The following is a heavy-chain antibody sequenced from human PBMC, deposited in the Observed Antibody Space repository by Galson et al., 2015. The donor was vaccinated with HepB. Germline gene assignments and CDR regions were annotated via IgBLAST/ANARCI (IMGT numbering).Heavy chain of an antibody. CDR2: ISSSSSTI. CDR1: GFTFSGHA. J-gene: IGHJ2*01. D-gene: IGHD1-26*01. CDR3: ARDKYGRELLSPRYFDL. Sequence: SLRLSCAASGFTFSGHAMNWVRQAPGKGLEWVSYISSSSSTIYYADSVKGRFTISRDNAKNSLYLQMNSLRDEDTAVYYCARDKYGRELLSPRYFDLWGRGTLVTVSS. V-gene: IGHV3-48*02.